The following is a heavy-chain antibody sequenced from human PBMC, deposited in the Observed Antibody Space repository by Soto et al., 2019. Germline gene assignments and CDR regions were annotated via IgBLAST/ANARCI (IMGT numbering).Heavy chain of an antibody. Sequence: QVHLQESGPGLVKPSGTLSLTCAVSGGSISSSNWWSWVRQRPGKGLEWIGEIYHSGNTNYNPSLKSRVTISVDKSKNQFSLNLTSVTAADTALYYCARLDSNSWFDPWGQGSLVTVSS. CDR2: IYHSGNT. V-gene: IGHV4-4*02. J-gene: IGHJ5*02. CDR3: ARLDSNSWFDP. CDR1: GGSISSSNW. D-gene: IGHD1-1*01.